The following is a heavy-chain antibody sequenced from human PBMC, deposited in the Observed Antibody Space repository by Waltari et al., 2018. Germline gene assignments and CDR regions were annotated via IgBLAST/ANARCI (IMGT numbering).Heavy chain of an antibody. D-gene: IGHD3-10*01. CDR3: VTALGDRSSASRPFDV. V-gene: IGHV1-69-2*01. Sequence: EVQLLQSGTELKKPGSTVKISCQVSGYRFTDYYIHWVQQAPGKGPQWMGLVEPEDGETIYAEGFQGRGTIAADTSTETAVMELSSLTSDDTAVYYCVTALGDRSSASRPFDVWGLGTLITVSS. CDR2: VEPEDGET. CDR1: GYRFTDYY. J-gene: IGHJ3*01.